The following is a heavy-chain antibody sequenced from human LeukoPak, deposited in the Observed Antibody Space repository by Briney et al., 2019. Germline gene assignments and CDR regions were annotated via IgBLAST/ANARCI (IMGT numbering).Heavy chain of an antibody. CDR1: GFTFSSYG. CDR2: IWYDGSNK. V-gene: IGHV3-33*01. Sequence: AGGSLRLSCAASGFTFSSYGMHWVRQAPGKGLEWVAVIWYDGSNKYYADSVKGRFTISRDSSKNTLYLQMNSLRAEDTAVYYCARGGRGYSYGNDYWGQGTLVTVSS. J-gene: IGHJ4*02. CDR3: ARGGRGYSYGNDY. D-gene: IGHD5-18*01.